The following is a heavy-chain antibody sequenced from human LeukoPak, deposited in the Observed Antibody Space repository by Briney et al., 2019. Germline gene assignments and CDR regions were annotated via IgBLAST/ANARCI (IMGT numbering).Heavy chain of an antibody. CDR1: GGSLSSGSDY. CDR3: ARDGDAVSAAIAGAFDL. J-gene: IGHJ3*01. CDR2: IYASGST. D-gene: IGHD2-2*01. V-gene: IGHV4-61*02. Sequence: PSGTLSLTCAVSGGSLSSGSDYWSWIRQSAGKGLEWIGRIYASGSTKYNPSLKSRVTISADTSKNQISLRLRSVTAADTAMFYCARDGDAVSAAIAGAFDLWGRGTMVTVSS.